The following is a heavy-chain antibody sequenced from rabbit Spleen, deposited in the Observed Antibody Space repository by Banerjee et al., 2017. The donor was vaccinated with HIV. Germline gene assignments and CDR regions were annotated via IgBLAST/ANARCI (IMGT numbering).Heavy chain of an antibody. D-gene: IGHD1-1*01. J-gene: IGHJ2*01. CDR3: AMNYVNAFDP. V-gene: IGHV1S45*01. Sequence: LEESGGGLVKQGGTLLITCSVSGLSFSSNWICWVCQAQGKGLEWIACIDTNDGDTGYTNCPKGPFTLSKTSSTTVTLQMTSLTAADTAPDFCAMNYVNAFDPWGPGPLVT. CDR2: IDTNDGDT. CDR1: GLSFSSNW.